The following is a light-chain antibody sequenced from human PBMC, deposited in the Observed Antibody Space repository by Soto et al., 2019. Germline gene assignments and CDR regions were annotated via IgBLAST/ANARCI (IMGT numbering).Light chain of an antibody. Sequence: EIVMTQSPATLSVSPGERATLSCRASQSVSSNLAWYQLKPGQAPSLLIYGASTRATGIPARFSGSGSGTDFTLTISSLEPEDFAVYYCQQRSNWPPSITFGQGTRLEIK. CDR3: QQRSNWPPSIT. J-gene: IGKJ5*01. CDR2: GAS. CDR1: QSVSSN. V-gene: IGKV3-15*01.